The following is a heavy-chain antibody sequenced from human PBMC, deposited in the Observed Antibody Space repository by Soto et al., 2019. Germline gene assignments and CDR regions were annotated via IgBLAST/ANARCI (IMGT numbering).Heavy chain of an antibody. CDR2: VSGPGDAT. V-gene: IGHV3-23*01. D-gene: IGHD2-8*01. CDR1: GFTFNDYA. J-gene: IGHJ4*02. CDR3: VMGYYFDY. Sequence: EMQLLESGGGLIQPGGSLRLSCKASGFTFNDYAMSWVRQAPGKGLEWVSTVSGPGDATYYADSVKGRFTISRDNSRDTLYLQVNSLRAEDTAIYYCVMGYYFDYWGQGSLVTVSS.